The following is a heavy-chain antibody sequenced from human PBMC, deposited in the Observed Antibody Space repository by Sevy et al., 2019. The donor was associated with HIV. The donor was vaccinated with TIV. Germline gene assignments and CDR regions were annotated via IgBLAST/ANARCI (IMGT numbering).Heavy chain of an antibody. V-gene: IGHV3-7*01. CDR3: VRSFWDVLVVPAATPSPWLDS. CDR1: GFTFDTYW. CDR2: IDPRGNER. Sequence: GGSLRLSCAASGFTFDTYWMGWVRQAPGRGLEWVASIDPRGNERDYLDSLKGRFTISRDNAKNSLYLQMHSLKAGDTALYYWVRSFWDVLVVPAATPSPWLDSWGQGTLVTVSS. J-gene: IGHJ5*01. D-gene: IGHD3-10*02.